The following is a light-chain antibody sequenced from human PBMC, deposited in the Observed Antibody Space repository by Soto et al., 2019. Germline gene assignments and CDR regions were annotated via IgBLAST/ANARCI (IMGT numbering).Light chain of an antibody. CDR3: LQYNSYSWT. V-gene: IGKV1-6*01. Sequence: AIHLTQSPPSLSASVGDTVIITCRASRGIRDDLGWFQQKPGQAPKLLIYAASTVYIDVPPKFSGSGSGRDFTLTISSLQPEDSATYYCLQYNSYSWTFGQGTKVDIK. CDR1: RGIRDD. J-gene: IGKJ1*01. CDR2: AAS.